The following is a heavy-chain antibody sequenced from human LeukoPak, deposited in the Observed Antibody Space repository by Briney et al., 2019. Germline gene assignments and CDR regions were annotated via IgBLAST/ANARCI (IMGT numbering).Heavy chain of an antibody. V-gene: IGHV3-20*04. Sequence: PGGSLRLSCAASGFTFSSYAMSWVRQAPGKGLEWVSGINWNGGSTGYADSVKGRFTISRDNAKNSLYLQMNSLRAEDTALYYCARDRTYGEGYFDYWGQGTLVTVSS. J-gene: IGHJ4*02. CDR1: GFTFSSYA. CDR3: ARDRTYGEGYFDY. D-gene: IGHD4-17*01. CDR2: INWNGGST.